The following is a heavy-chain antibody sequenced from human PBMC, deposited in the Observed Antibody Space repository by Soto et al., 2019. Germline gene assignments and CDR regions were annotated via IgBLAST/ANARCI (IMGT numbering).Heavy chain of an antibody. CDR2: ISYDGSDK. D-gene: IGHD6-13*01. Sequence: AGGSLRLSCEASGFTFSSYGMHWVRQAPGQGLAWVAVISYDGSDKYYSDSVKGRFTISRDDSKNMLYLQMSSLRPEDTAVYFCAKDRGRIADNWFDPWGQGTLVTAPQ. V-gene: IGHV3-30*18. CDR3: AKDRGRIADNWFDP. J-gene: IGHJ5*02. CDR1: GFTFSSYG.